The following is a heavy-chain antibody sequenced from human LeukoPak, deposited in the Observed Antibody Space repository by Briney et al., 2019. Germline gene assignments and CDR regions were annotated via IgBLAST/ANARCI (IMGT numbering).Heavy chain of an antibody. Sequence: ASETLSLTCTVSGGSISSSSYYWGWIRQPPGKGLEWIGSVYYSGRTYDNPSLKSRVTVSVDTSKSQFSLRLSSVTAADTAVYYCARYTERGFDIWGQGTMVTVSS. V-gene: IGHV4-39*01. J-gene: IGHJ3*02. CDR1: GGSISSSSYY. CDR2: VYYSGRT. CDR3: ARYTERGFDI.